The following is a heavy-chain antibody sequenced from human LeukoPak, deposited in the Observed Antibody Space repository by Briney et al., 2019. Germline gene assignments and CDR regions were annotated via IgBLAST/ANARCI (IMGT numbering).Heavy chain of an antibody. Sequence: GGSLRLSCAASGFTFSDYTMNWVRQAPGKGLEWVSYIDLSGSTLYYVDSVKGRFTISRDNAKNSLYLQMNSLRAEDTAVYYCAREGYYDSSGYYEHDAFDIWGQGTVVTVSS. CDR2: IDLSGSTL. CDR3: AREGYYDSSGYYEHDAFDI. V-gene: IGHV3-48*04. D-gene: IGHD3-22*01. J-gene: IGHJ3*02. CDR1: GFTFSDYT.